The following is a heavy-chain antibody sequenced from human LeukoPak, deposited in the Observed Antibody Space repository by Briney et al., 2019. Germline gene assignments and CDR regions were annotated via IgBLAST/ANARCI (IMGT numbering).Heavy chain of an antibody. D-gene: IGHD3-3*01. V-gene: IGHV1-69*10. Sequence: ASVKVSCKASGGTFTHYALNWVRQAPGQGVEWRGVFIPILGAANSTKKFQERVTITSDRATKTVYMELSSLRSEDTAVYFCAGIPVFGVVLHQEPVWGKGTTVTVSS. CDR1: GGTFTHYA. J-gene: IGHJ6*04. CDR2: FIPILGAA. CDR3: AGIPVFGVVLHQEPV.